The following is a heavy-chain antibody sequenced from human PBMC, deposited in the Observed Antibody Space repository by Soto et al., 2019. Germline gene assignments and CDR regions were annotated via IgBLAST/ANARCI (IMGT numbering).Heavy chain of an antibody. CDR2: ISASNGDT. Sequence: QVQLVQSGAEVKKPGASVKVSCKASGYTFTSFVISWVRQAPGQGLEWMGWISASNGDTNSAQKFQGRLTMATDTSTNTAYMELRSLRSDDTAVYYCAREDFGVVPAATYIDHWGQGTRVSVSS. J-gene: IGHJ4*02. CDR1: GYTFTSFV. D-gene: IGHD6-25*01. V-gene: IGHV1-18*01. CDR3: AREDFGVVPAATYIDH.